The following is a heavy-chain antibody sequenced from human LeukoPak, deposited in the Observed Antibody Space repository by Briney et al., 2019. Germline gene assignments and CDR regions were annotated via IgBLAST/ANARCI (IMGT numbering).Heavy chain of an antibody. Sequence: ASVKVSCKASGYTFTGYYMHWVRQAPGQGLEWMGWINPNRGGTNHAQKFQGRVTMTRDTSISTAYMELSRLRSDDTAVYYCARARLRQSLAHYFDYWGWGTVVTVSS. D-gene: IGHD6-25*01. J-gene: IGHJ4*02. CDR2: INPNRGGT. CDR1: GYTFTGYY. V-gene: IGHV1-2*02. CDR3: ARARLRQSLAHYFDY.